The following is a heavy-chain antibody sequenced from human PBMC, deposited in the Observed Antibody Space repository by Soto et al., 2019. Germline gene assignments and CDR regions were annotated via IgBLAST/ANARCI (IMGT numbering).Heavy chain of an antibody. D-gene: IGHD1-1*01. CDR1: GGSISSGYYY. CDR2: IYYSGNT. J-gene: IGHJ6*02. Sequence: PSETLSLTCSVSGGSISSGYYYWSWIRQPPGKGLEWIGNIYYSGNTYYNPSLKSRLIISIDTSKNQLSLKVGSVTAADTAVYSCARSSLYGMAVWGQGPTVTLSS. V-gene: IGHV4-30-4*01. CDR3: ARSSLYGMAV.